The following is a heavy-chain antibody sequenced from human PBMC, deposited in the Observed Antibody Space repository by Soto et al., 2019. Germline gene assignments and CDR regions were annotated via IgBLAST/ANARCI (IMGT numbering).Heavy chain of an antibody. D-gene: IGHD4-17*01. Sequence: QVQLVQSGAEVKKPGSSVKVSCKASGGTFSSYAISWVRQAPAQGLEWMGGIIPIFGTANYAQKFQGRVTLTADESTSTAYTELSSLRSEDTAVYYCARDHYGDYDRAYSYYYMDFWGQGSTVTVCS. CDR1: GGTFSSYA. CDR3: ARDHYGDYDRAYSYYYMDF. V-gene: IGHV1-69*01. CDR2: IIPIFGTA. J-gene: IGHJ6*02.